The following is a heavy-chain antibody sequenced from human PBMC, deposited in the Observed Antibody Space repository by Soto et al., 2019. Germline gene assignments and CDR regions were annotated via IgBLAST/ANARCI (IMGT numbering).Heavy chain of an antibody. CDR3: ARGPDDIDVPRWDY. CDR1: GYNFNQYY. CDR2: INLRGGTK. D-gene: IGHD1-1*01. Sequence: QVQLVQSGAEVRKPGASVRLSCETSGYNFNQYYIHWVRQAPGQGPEWMGIINLRGGTKEYAHKSRGRVTVTGDTSTSTAYRQLSSLRSEDTAVYFCARGPDDIDVPRWDYWGQGTLVTVSS. J-gene: IGHJ4*02. V-gene: IGHV1-46*02.